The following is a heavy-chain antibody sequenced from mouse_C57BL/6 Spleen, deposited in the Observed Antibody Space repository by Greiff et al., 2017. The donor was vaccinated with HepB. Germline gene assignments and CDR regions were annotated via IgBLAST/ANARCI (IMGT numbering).Heavy chain of an antibody. CDR1: GYTFTSYW. CDR3: ARGGDIYYGNYDAMDY. V-gene: IGHV1-64*01. J-gene: IGHJ4*01. Sequence: QVQLQQPGAELVKPGASVKLSCKASGYTFTSYWMHWVKQRPGQGLEWIGMIHPNSGSTNYNEKFKSKATLTVDKSSSTAYMQLSSLTSEDSAVYYCARGGDIYYGNYDAMDYWGQGTSVTVSS. CDR2: IHPNSGST. D-gene: IGHD2-1*01.